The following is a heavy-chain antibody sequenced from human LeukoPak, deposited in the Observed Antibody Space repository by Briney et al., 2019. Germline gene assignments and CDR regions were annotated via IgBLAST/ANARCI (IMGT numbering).Heavy chain of an antibody. Sequence: SETLSLTCTVPGGSMSTYYWSWLRQPPGKGLEWIGYIYYSGTTKYNPSLKSRVTISGDTSRTQFSLRLSSVTAADTAIYYCARAICTSTSCYSFDPWGQGTLVTVSS. V-gene: IGHV4-59*01. D-gene: IGHD2-2*01. J-gene: IGHJ5*02. CDR3: ARAICTSTSCYSFDP. CDR1: GGSMSTYY. CDR2: IYYSGTT.